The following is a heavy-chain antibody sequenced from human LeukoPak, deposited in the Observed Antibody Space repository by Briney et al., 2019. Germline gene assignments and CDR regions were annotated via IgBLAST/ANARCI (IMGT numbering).Heavy chain of an antibody. J-gene: IGHJ3*02. V-gene: IGHV3-23*01. Sequence: GGSLRLSCTTSGFTFNTDAVLWVRQAPGKGLEWVSSFGGNSGRAQYGDSVKGRFTVSRGSSENALYLQMNSLRADDTAVYYCANLHDYRAFDIWGQGTMVTVSS. D-gene: IGHD4-11*01. CDR2: FGGNSGRA. CDR1: GFTFNTDA. CDR3: ANLHDYRAFDI.